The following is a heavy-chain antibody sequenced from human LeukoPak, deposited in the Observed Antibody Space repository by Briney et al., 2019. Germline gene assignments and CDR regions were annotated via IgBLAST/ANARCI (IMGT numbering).Heavy chain of an antibody. V-gene: IGHV3-23*01. CDR1: GFNFSSYA. CDR2: ISGSGGST. D-gene: IGHD3-3*01. J-gene: IGHJ4*02. Sequence: GGSLRLSCAASGFNFSSYAMSWVRQAPGKGLEWVSAISGSGGSTYYADSVKGRFTISRDNSKNTLYLQMNSLRAEDTAVYYCAKDAVLRFLEWLRAFDYWGQGTLVTVSS. CDR3: AKDAVLRFLEWLRAFDY.